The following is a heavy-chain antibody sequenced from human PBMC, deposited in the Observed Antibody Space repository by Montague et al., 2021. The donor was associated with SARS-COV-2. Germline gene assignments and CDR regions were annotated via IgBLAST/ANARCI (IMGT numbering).Heavy chain of an antibody. CDR3: ARGAPGY. Sequence: SETLSLTCAVYGGSFSDYHWSWIRQSPGGGQEWIGQINYGGSTKYNPSLRSRVTISIDTSKNQFSLTLTSVTAADTAVYYCARGAPGYWGQGALVTVSS. CDR2: INYGGST. D-gene: IGHD1-1*01. CDR1: GGSFSDYH. V-gene: IGHV4-34*01. J-gene: IGHJ4*02.